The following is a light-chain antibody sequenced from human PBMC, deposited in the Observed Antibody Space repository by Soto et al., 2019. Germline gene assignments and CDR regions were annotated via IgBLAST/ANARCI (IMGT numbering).Light chain of an antibody. CDR1: RSDVGGYNF. CDR3: SSYTSTNTLV. CDR2: DVT. V-gene: IGLV2-14*01. Sequence: QSALTQPASVSGSPXQSITXSXTXTRSDVGGYNFVSWYQQHPGKVPKLLIYDVTHRPSGVSNRFSASKSANTASLTISGLQAEDEADYYCSSYTSTNTLVFGGGTKLTVL. J-gene: IGLJ2*01.